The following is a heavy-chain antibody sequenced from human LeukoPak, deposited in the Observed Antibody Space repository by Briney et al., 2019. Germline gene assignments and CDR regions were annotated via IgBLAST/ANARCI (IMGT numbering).Heavy chain of an antibody. CDR1: GGSISSYY. Sequence: SETLSLTCTVSGGSISSYYWSWIRQPPGKGLEWIGYIYYSGSTNYNPSLKSRVTISVDTSKNQFSLKLSSVTAADTAVYYCAREPLIGDAFDIWGQGTMVTVSS. CDR3: AREPLIGDAFDI. J-gene: IGHJ3*02. D-gene: IGHD3-16*01. V-gene: IGHV4-59*01. CDR2: IYYSGST.